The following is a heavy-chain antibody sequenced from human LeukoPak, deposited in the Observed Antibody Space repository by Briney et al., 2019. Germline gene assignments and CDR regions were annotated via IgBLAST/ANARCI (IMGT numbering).Heavy chain of an antibody. CDR2: ISGSGGNT. Sequence: GGSLRLSCAASGFTFSNYAMNWVRQAPGKGLEWVSTISGSGGNTYYAASVKGRFTISRDNSKNTLYLQMNSLRAEDTAVYYCAKLAVWNLRHFDCWGQGTLVIVSS. D-gene: IGHD1-1*01. V-gene: IGHV3-23*01. J-gene: IGHJ4*02. CDR1: GFTFSNYA. CDR3: AKLAVWNLRHFDC.